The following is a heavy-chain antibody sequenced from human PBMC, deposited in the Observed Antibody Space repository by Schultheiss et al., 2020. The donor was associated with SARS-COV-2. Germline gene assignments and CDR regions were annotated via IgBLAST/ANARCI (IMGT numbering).Heavy chain of an antibody. Sequence: ASVKVSCKASGYTFTSYDINWVRQATGQGLEWMGWMNPNSGNTGYAQKFQGRVTMTRNTSISTAYMELSSLRSEDTAVYYCARGSHLELYNWNYATMDVWGQGTTVTVSS. J-gene: IGHJ6*02. D-gene: IGHD1-7*01. CDR2: MNPNSGNT. CDR1: GYTFTSYD. V-gene: IGHV1-8*01. CDR3: ARGSHLELYNWNYATMDV.